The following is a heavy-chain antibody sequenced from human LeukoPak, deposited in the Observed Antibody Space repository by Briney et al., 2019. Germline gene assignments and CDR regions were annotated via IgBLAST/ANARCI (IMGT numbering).Heavy chain of an antibody. Sequence: SETLSLTCSVSGGSISSTSCYWGWIRQPPGKGLEWIGGIYYSGSTYYNPSLKSRVTISVDTSKNQFSLKLRSVTAADTAVYYCARKEGGQLVNTRRWFDPWGQGTLVTVSS. CDR2: IYYSGST. CDR1: GGSISSTSCY. D-gene: IGHD6-13*01. J-gene: IGHJ5*02. V-gene: IGHV4-39*07. CDR3: ARKEGGQLVNTRRWFDP.